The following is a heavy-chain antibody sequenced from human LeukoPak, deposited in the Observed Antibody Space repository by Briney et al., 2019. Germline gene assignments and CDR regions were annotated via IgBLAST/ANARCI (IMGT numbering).Heavy chain of an antibody. CDR3: GRVLGFARSGGYSFDY. J-gene: IGHJ4*02. CDR1: GFTFSRYG. Sequence: GGSLRLSCAASGFTFSRYGMHWVRQAPGKGLEWVAVIWYDGSNRQYADSVKGRFTISRDSSKNTLYLQMNSLRAEDTAVYYWGRVLGFARSGGYSFDYGAREP. V-gene: IGHV3-33*01. CDR2: IWYDGSNR. D-gene: IGHD3-22*01.